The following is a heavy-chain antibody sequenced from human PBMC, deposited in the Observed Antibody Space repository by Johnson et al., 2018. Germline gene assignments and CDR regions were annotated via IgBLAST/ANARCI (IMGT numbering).Heavy chain of an antibody. CDR1: GFTFDVYA. Sequence: VQLVQSGGGLVQPGRSLRLSCAASGFTFDVYAMHWVRQVPGKGLEWVSGISWDWGTIAYADSVKGRFTISRDNAKNSLYLQINSLRAEDTALYYCAKDIRGPPDYYYYYYMDGWGKGTTVTVSS. V-gene: IGHV3-9*01. J-gene: IGHJ6*03. CDR3: AKDIRGPPDYYYYYYMDG. CDR2: ISWDWGTI.